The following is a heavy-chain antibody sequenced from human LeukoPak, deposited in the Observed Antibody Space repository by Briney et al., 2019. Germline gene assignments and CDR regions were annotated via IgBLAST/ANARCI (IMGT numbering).Heavy chain of an antibody. J-gene: IGHJ4*02. CDR1: GYTFTSYY. V-gene: IGHV1-46*01. CDR2: INPSGGST. D-gene: IGHD4-17*01. Sequence: GASVKVSCKASGYTFTSYYMHWVRQAPGQGLEWMGIINPSGGSTSYAQKFQGRVTMTRDTSTSTVYMELSSLRSEDTAVYYCAGGGRVMKHGDYVYPGDYWGQGTLVTVSS. CDR3: AGGGRVMKHGDYVYPGDY.